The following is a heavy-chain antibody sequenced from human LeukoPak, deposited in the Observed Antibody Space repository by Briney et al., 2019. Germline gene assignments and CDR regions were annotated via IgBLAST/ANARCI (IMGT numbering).Heavy chain of an antibody. D-gene: IGHD6-13*01. CDR2: ISGTGTNT. J-gene: IGHJ4*02. CDR3: AKDFGMGYSSPTFFDY. CDR1: GFTFTDYA. Sequence: PGGSLRLSCAVSGFTFTDYAMNWVRQAPGKGLEWVSGISGTGTNTYYADYVKGRFTISRDNSKNTLYLQMSSLRAEDTALYYRAKDFGMGYSSPTFFDYWGQGTLVTVPS. V-gene: IGHV3-23*01.